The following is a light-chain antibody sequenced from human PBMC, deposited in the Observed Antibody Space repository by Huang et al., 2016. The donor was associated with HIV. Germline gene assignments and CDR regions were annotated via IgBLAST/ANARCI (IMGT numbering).Light chain of an antibody. Sequence: EIVMTQSPATLSVSPGERATLSCRASKSVSDNVAWYKQDSVQAPRLLIYGASTRATGIPARFSGSVSVTEFTLTISSLQSEDFGVYWCLQYNTWPRTFGQGTKVEV. J-gene: IGKJ1*01. CDR3: LQYNTWPRT. CDR1: KSVSDN. V-gene: IGKV3D-15*01. CDR2: GAS.